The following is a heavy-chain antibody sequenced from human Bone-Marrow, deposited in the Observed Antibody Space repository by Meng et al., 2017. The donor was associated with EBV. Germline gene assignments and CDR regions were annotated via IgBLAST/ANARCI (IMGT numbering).Heavy chain of an antibody. CDR3: ARGSGWYSGY. CDR2: INHSGST. J-gene: IGHJ4*02. D-gene: IGHD6-19*01. Sequence: AHLTQWGAGLLKPSETLSLTCAVYGGSFSGYYWSWIRQPPGKGLEWIGEINHSGSTNYNPSLKSRVTISVDTSKNQFSLKLSSVTAADTAVYYCARGSGWYSGYWGQGTLVTVSS. CDR1: GGSFSGYY. V-gene: IGHV4-34*01.